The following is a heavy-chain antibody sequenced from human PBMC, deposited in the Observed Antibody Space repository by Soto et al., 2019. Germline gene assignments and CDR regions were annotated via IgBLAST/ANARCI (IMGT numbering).Heavy chain of an antibody. J-gene: IGHJ5*02. CDR3: ARRAGKGLINWFDP. Sequence: VQLVQSGAEVKKPGSSVKVSCKASGGTFSSYAISWVRQAPGQGLEWMGGIIPIFGTANYAQKFQGRVTITADEPTSTAYMGLSSLRSEDTAVYYCARRAGKGLINWFDPWGQGTLVTVSS. CDR1: GGTFSSYA. V-gene: IGHV1-69*01. D-gene: IGHD3-22*01. CDR2: IIPIFGTA.